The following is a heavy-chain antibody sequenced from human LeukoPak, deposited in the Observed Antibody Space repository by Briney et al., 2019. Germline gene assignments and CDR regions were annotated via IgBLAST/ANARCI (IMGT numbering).Heavy chain of an antibody. D-gene: IGHD5-18*01. J-gene: IGHJ4*02. CDR2: IYSDGST. Sequence: PGGSLRLSCAVSGLTFSDYWMHWVRQAPGKGLEWVSVIYSDGSTYYADSVKGRFTISRDNSKNTLYLQMNSLRAEDTAVYYCARDLDSYGSYWGQGTLVTASS. V-gene: IGHV3-53*01. CDR3: ARDLDSYGSY. CDR1: GLTFSDYW.